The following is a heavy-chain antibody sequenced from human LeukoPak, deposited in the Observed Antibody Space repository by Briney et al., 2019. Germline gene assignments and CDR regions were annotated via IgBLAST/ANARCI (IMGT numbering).Heavy chain of an antibody. J-gene: IGHJ6*02. CDR1: GFTLSNHW. Sequence: GGSLRLSCAASGFTLSNHWMTWVRQVPGRGPEWVANVNRDGSETYYLDSVKGRFTISKDNAKNSLYLQMNSLRAEDTALYHCARNNGMDVWGQGTTVIVSS. V-gene: IGHV3-7*03. CDR3: ARNNGMDV. CDR2: VNRDGSET.